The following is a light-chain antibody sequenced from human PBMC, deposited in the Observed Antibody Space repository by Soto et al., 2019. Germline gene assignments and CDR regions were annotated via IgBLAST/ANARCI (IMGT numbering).Light chain of an antibody. Sequence: EIVLTQSPGTLSLSPGERATLSCRASQSVSSSYLAWYQQKPGQAPRFLIYGASSRATGIPDRFSGSGSGTDFTLTISRLEPEDFAVYYCQQYGSSLITFGGVTKVEIK. CDR1: QSVSSSY. CDR2: GAS. V-gene: IGKV3-20*01. CDR3: QQYGSSLIT. J-gene: IGKJ4*01.